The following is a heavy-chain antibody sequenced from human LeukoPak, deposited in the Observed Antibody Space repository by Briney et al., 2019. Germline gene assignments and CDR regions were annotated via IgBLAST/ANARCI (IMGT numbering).Heavy chain of an antibody. Sequence: GGSLRLSCAASGFTFSSYSMNWVRQAPGKGLEWVSSISSSSSYIYYADSVKGRFTISRDDAKNSLYLQTNSLRAEDTAVYYCARDLYCSSTSCSYFDAFDIWGQGTMVTVSS. CDR1: GFTFSSYS. CDR2: ISSSSSYI. J-gene: IGHJ3*02. CDR3: ARDLYCSSTSCSYFDAFDI. V-gene: IGHV3-21*01. D-gene: IGHD2-2*01.